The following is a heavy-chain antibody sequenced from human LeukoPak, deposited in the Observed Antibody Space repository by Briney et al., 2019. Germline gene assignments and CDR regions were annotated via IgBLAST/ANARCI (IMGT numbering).Heavy chain of an antibody. V-gene: IGHV4-4*02. CDR3: ARAVIVVVPAAMPAYNGMDV. Sequence: PSGTLSLTCAVSGGSISSSNWWSWVRQPPGKGLEWIGEIYHSGSTNYNPSLKSRVTISVDKSKNQFSLKLSSVTAADTAAYYCARAVIVVVPAAMPAYNGMDVWGQGTTVTVSS. J-gene: IGHJ6*02. CDR1: GGSISSSNW. CDR2: IYHSGST. D-gene: IGHD2-2*01.